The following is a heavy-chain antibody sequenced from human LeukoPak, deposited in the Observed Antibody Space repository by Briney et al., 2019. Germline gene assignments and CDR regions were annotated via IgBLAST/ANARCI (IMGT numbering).Heavy chain of an antibody. CDR1: GFTFSSYE. CDR3: ARMRQWLAYFDY. V-gene: IGHV3-48*03. Sequence: GGSLRLSCVASGFTFSSYEMNWVRQAPGKGLEWLSYIGSSDSTTHYADSVKGRFTISRDNAKNSLYLQMNSLRVEDTAVYYCARMRQWLAYFDYWGQGTLVTVSS. J-gene: IGHJ4*02. D-gene: IGHD6-19*01. CDR2: IGSSDSTT.